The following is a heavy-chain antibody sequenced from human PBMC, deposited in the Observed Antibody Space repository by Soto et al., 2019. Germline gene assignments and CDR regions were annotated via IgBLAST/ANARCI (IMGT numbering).Heavy chain of an antibody. Sequence: QITLNESGPTVVRLTDPLTLTCRFSGFSLTTSGFGVGWIRQCPGKPPKWRALIYWDDNKRDSASLKSRLTITKDDSKNQLVLTVSDLHPADTACYYCAHSVIRMVFGLVTTTAIHFDFWGQGAPVAVSS. J-gene: IGHJ4*02. D-gene: IGHD3-3*01. CDR1: GFSLTTSGFG. CDR3: AHSVIRMVFGLVTTTAIHFDF. V-gene: IGHV2-5*02. CDR2: IYWDDNK.